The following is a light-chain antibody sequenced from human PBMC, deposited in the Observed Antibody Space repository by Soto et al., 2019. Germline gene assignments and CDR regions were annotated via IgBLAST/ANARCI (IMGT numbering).Light chain of an antibody. J-gene: IGKJ1*01. CDR2: DAY. CDR3: KQRSNWPWT. CDR1: QSVSNNY. Sequence: EIVLAPSPGTLALSPGERATLSWRGSQSVSNNYLAWYQQRPGQAHRLLIYDAYNRATGIQARFSGSGSGTDFTLTIRSLEPEDFAVYHCKQRSNWPWTFGQGTKVDIK. V-gene: IGKV3-11*01.